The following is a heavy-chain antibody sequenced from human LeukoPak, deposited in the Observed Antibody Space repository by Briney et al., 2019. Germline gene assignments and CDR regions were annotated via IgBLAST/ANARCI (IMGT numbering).Heavy chain of an antibody. CDR2: INHSGST. Sequence: PSETLSLTCTVSGGSISSDNYYWGWIRQPPGKGLEWIGEINHSGSTNYNPSLKSRVTISVDTSKNQFSLKLSSVTAADTAVYYCATTYPRSSYYYYYYMDVWGKGTTVTVSS. V-gene: IGHV4-39*07. J-gene: IGHJ6*03. CDR3: ATTYPRSSYYYYYYMDV. CDR1: GGSISSDNYY.